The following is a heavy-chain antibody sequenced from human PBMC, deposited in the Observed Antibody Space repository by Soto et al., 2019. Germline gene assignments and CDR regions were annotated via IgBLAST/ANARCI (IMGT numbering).Heavy chain of an antibody. D-gene: IGHD4-4*01. Sequence: PSETLSLTCTVSGGSSSSYYWRWIRQPLGKGLEWIGYIYYSGNTDYNPSLRGRATISVDKAKNHFSMQLTSVTSADTAIYYCARDSVLASYREHRTPSWFDPWGQGTLVTVSS. J-gene: IGHJ5*02. CDR1: GGSSSSYY. CDR2: IYYSGNT. V-gene: IGHV4-59*01. CDR3: ARDSVLASYREHRTPSWFDP.